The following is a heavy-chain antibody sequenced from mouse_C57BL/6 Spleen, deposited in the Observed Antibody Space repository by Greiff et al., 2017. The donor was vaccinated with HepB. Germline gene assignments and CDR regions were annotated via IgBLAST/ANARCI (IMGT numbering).Heavy chain of an antibody. D-gene: IGHD1-1*01. CDR3: VVGHYYGSKRY. J-gene: IGHJ4*01. CDR1: GYTFTSYV. Sequence: EVQLQQSGPELVKPGASVKMSCKASGYTFTSYVMHWVKQKPGQGLEWIGYIYPYNDGTKYNEKFKGKATLTSDKSSSTAYMELSSLTSEDSAVYYWVVGHYYGSKRYWGQGTSVTVSS. V-gene: IGHV1-14*01. CDR2: IYPYNDGT.